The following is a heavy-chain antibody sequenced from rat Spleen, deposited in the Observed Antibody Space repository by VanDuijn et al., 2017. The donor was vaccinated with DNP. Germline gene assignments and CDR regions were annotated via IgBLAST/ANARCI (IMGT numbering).Heavy chain of an antibody. CDR3: TRDLHFGYNYAFDY. CDR1: GFSFRDYD. J-gene: IGHJ2*01. CDR2: MSPTTRSS. V-gene: IGHV5-27*01. Sequence: EVQLVESGGGLVQPGRSLKLSCAASGFSFRDYDMAWVRQAPSKGLEWVACMSPTTRSSYYRDSVRGRFTVSRDDSTSTLYLQMTSLRSEDTAAYYCTRDLHFGYNYAFDYWGQGVMVSVSS. D-gene: IGHD1-4*01.